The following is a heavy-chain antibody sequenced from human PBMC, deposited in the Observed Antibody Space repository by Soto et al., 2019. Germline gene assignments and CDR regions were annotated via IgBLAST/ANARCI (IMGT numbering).Heavy chain of an antibody. V-gene: IGHV1-3*01. CDR2: INAGNGNT. CDR3: ASGGSLYWYFDL. J-gene: IGHJ2*01. CDR1: GYTFTSYA. D-gene: IGHD1-26*01. Sequence: QVQLVQSGAEVKKPGASVKVSCKASGYTFTSYAMHWVRQAPGQRLEWMGWINAGNGNTKYSQKFQGRVTITRDTSASTAYMELSSLRSEDTAVYDCASGGSLYWYFDLWGRGTLVTVSS.